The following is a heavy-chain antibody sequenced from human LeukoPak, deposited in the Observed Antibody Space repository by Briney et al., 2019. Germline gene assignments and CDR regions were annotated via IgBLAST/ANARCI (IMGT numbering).Heavy chain of an antibody. CDR3: ARDKYYYDSSGYYYFDY. D-gene: IGHD3-22*01. Sequence: SETLSLTCTVSGGPIRSYYWSWIRQPAGKGLEWIGRIYTSGSTNYNPSLKSRVTMSVDTSKNQFSLKLSSVTAADTAVYYCARDKYYYDSSGYYYFDYWGQGTLVTVSS. J-gene: IGHJ4*02. V-gene: IGHV4-4*07. CDR2: IYTSGST. CDR1: GGPIRSYY.